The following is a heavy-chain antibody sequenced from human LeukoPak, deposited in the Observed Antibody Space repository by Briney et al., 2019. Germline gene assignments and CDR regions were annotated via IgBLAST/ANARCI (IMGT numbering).Heavy chain of an antibody. D-gene: IGHD3-3*01. CDR2: ISADGAST. CDR3: AKGGHYTYFEY. CDR1: GLTFRNYA. V-gene: IGHV3-23*01. J-gene: IGHJ4*02. Sequence: PGGSLRLSCAASGLTFRNYAMTWVRQAPGKGLEWVSTISADGASTFYADSVRGRFTISRDNSENTLHLQMDSLRAEDTAVYYCAKGGHYTYFEYWGQGTLVTVSS.